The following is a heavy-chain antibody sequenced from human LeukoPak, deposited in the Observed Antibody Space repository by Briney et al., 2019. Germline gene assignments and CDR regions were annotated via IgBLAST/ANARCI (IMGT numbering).Heavy chain of an antibody. CDR3: AREPHYYDSNKKNWFDP. CDR1: GFAFSSYG. J-gene: IGHJ5*02. D-gene: IGHD3-22*01. Sequence: GGSLRLSCAASGFAFSSYGMHWVRQAPGKGLEWVAVISYDGSNKYYADSVKGRFTISRDNSKNTLYLQMNSLRAEDTAVYYCAREPHYYDSNKKNWFDPWGQGTLVTVSS. V-gene: IGHV3-30*03. CDR2: ISYDGSNK.